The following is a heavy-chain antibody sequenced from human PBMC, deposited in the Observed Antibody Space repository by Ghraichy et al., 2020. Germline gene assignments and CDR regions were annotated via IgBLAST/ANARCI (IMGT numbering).Heavy chain of an antibody. V-gene: IGHV5-51*01. Sequence: GESNISFKGSGYSFTSYWIGWVRQMPGKGLEWMGIIYPGDSDTRYSPSFQGQVTISADKSISTAYLQWSSLKASDTAMYYCAIREGSSAWDYWGQGTLVTVSS. J-gene: IGHJ4*02. CDR2: IYPGDSDT. CDR3: AIREGSSAWDY. D-gene: IGHD6-6*01. CDR1: GYSFTSYW.